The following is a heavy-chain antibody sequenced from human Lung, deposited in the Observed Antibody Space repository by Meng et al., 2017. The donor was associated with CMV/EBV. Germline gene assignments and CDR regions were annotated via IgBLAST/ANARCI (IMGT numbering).Heavy chain of an antibody. CDR2: IYHSGST. Sequence: GSLRLXXTVSGYSISSGYYWGWIRQPPGKGLEWIGSIYHSGSTYYNPSLKSRVTISVDTSKNQFSLKLSSVTAADTAVYYCARDNWNYDQKLFDYWGQGTLVTVSS. J-gene: IGHJ4*02. V-gene: IGHV4-38-2*02. CDR3: ARDNWNYDQKLFDY. D-gene: IGHD1-7*01. CDR1: GYSISSGYY.